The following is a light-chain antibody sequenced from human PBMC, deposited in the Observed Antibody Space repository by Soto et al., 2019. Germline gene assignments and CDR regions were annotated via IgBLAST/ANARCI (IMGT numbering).Light chain of an antibody. CDR1: SIDVAIYNY. J-gene: IGLJ1*01. CDR2: DVS. CDR3: CSYAGSYTFARNV. V-gene: IGLV2-11*01. Sequence: QSALTQPRSVSGSPGQSVTISCTGTSIDVAIYNYTSWYQQHPGEAPKLMIHDVSERPSGVPDRFSGSKSGNTASLTISGLQAEDEADYYCCSYAGSYTFARNVFXTGTKVTVL.